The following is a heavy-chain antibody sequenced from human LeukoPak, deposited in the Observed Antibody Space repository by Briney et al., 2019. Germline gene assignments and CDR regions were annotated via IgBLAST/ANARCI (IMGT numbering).Heavy chain of an antibody. Sequence: ASVKVSCKTSGYTFSGNYIYWVRQAPGQGLEWMGWINPNSGGTNYAQKFQGRVTMTRDTSISTAYMDLSSPISDDTAVYYCARGGSSSGSYYYGVDAWGQGTTVTVSS. CDR1: GYTFSGNY. CDR3: ARGGSSSGSYYYGVDA. J-gene: IGHJ6*02. CDR2: INPNSGGT. D-gene: IGHD3-10*01. V-gene: IGHV1-2*02.